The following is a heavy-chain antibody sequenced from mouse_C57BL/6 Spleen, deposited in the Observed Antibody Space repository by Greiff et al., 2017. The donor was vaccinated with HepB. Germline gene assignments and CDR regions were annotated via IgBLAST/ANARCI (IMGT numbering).Heavy chain of an antibody. CDR1: GYTFTSYG. CDR2: IYPRSGNT. CDR3: AKHSSGLPAWFAY. J-gene: IGHJ3*01. Sequence: QVQLQQSGAELARPGASVKLSCKASGYTFTSYGISWVKQRTGQGLEWIGEIYPRSGNTYYNEKFKGKATLTADKSSSTAYMELRSLTSEDSAVYFCAKHSSGLPAWFAYGGQGTLVTVSA. D-gene: IGHD3-2*02. V-gene: IGHV1-81*01.